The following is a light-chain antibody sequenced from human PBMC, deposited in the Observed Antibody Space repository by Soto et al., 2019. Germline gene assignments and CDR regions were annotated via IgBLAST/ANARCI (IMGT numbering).Light chain of an antibody. CDR2: DNN. J-gene: IGLJ2*01. CDR3: GTWDSSLSAVL. CDR1: SSNIGNNY. Sequence: QSVLTQPPSVSAAPGQKVTISCSGSSSNIGNNYVSWYQHLPGTAPKLLIYDNNQRPSGIPDRFSGSKSGTSATLGITGLQTGDEADYYCGTWDSSLSAVLFGRGTKLTVL. V-gene: IGLV1-51*01.